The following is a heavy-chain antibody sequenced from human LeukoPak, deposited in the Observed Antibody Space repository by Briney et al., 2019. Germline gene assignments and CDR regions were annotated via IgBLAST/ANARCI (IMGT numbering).Heavy chain of an antibody. Sequence: GESLKISCKGSGYSFTSYWIGWVRQMPGKGLEWMGIIYPGDSDTRYSPSFQGQVTISADKSISTAYLQWSSLKASDTAMYYCARQSRDGYSYLPHAFDIWGQGTMVTVSS. D-gene: IGHD5-24*01. CDR2: IYPGDSDT. V-gene: IGHV5-51*01. CDR1: GYSFTSYW. CDR3: ARQSRDGYSYLPHAFDI. J-gene: IGHJ3*02.